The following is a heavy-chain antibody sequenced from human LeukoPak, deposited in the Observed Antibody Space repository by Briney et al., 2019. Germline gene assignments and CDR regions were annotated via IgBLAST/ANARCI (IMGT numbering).Heavy chain of an antibody. CDR3: ARSSPTTVTTNWFDP. Sequence: SETLSLTCTVSGGSISSYYWSWIRQPPGKGLEWIGYIYYSGSTNYNPSLKSRVTISVDTSKNQFSLKLSSVTAADTAVYYCARSSPTTVTTNWFDPWGQGTLVTVSS. J-gene: IGHJ5*02. CDR2: IYYSGST. D-gene: IGHD4-17*01. CDR1: GGSISSYY. V-gene: IGHV4-59*08.